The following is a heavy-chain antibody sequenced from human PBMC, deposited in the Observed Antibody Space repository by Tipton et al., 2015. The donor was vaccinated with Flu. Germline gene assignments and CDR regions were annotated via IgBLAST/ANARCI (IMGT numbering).Heavy chain of an antibody. J-gene: IGHJ4*02. Sequence: TLSLTCTVSGGSIRSSYWSWIRQPPGKGLEWIGHIYYSGTTKYNPSLKSRVTISVDTSKSQFSLMLRSVTAADTAVYYCARLSYYDVDLKNFYFDYWGQGTLVTVSS. CDR1: GGSIRSSY. CDR3: ARLSYYDVDLKNFYFDY. CDR2: IYYSGTT. D-gene: IGHD3-10*02. V-gene: IGHV4-59*08.